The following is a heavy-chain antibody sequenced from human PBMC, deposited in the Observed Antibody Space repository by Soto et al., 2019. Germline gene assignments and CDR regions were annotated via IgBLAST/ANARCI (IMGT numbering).Heavy chain of an antibody. V-gene: IGHV3-33*01. CDR3: ARDRLRYCSSTSCYTFDY. CDR1: GFTFSSYG. J-gene: IGHJ4*02. CDR2: IWYDGSNK. D-gene: IGHD2-2*02. Sequence: GGSLRLSCAASGFTFSSYGMHWVRQAPGKGLEWVAVIWYDGSNKYYADSVKGRFTNSRDNSKKTLYLQMNSLRAEDTAVYYCARDRLRYCSSTSCYTFDYWGQGTLVTVSS.